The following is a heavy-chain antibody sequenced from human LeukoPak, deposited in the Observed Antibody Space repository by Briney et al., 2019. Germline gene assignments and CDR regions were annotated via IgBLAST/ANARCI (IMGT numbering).Heavy chain of an antibody. CDR2: ITGSGDKT. Sequence: GGSLRLSCAASGLTFSHFAMNWVRQAPGKGLEWVAGITGSGDKTYYAESLKGRFTISRDNSKSTLFLQLNSLRAADTAVYFCAKALVGAIALDSRGQGTLVSVSS. CDR3: AKALVGAIALDS. J-gene: IGHJ4*02. CDR1: GLTFSHFA. D-gene: IGHD1-26*01. V-gene: IGHV3-23*01.